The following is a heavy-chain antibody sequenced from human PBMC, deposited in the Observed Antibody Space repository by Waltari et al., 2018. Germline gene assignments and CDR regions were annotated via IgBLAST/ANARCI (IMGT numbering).Heavy chain of an antibody. V-gene: IGHV3-30*02. D-gene: IGHD2-2*01. J-gene: IGHJ4*02. Sequence: QVQLVDFGGGVVQPGGSQRLSCEASAFPFSNLCIPWGRQAPGKGLEWVAIIHYDGNNKYFADAVRGRFTISRDNSKNTVYLQMNSLRTEDTAVYYCARKALTTPVAIPAAMDHWGQGTLVTVSS. CDR2: IHYDGNNK. CDR3: ARKALTTPVAIPAAMDH. CDR1: AFPFSNLC.